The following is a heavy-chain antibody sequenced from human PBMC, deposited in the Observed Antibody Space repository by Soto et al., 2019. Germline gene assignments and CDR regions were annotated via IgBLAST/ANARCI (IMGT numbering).Heavy chain of an antibody. CDR3: ARHARQRADKLYYGMDV. J-gene: IGHJ6*02. D-gene: IGHD6-25*01. CDR1: GYSFTSYW. V-gene: IGHV5-10-1*01. Sequence: PGESLKISCKGSGYSFTSYWISWVRQMPGKGLEWMGRIDPSDSYTNYSPSFQGHVTISADKSISTAYLQWSSLKASDTAMYYCARHARQRADKLYYGMDVWGQGTTVTVSS. CDR2: IDPSDSYT.